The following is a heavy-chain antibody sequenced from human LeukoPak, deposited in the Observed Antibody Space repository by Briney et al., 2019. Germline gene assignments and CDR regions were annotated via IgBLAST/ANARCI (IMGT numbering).Heavy chain of an antibody. V-gene: IGHV3-74*01. Sequence: PGGSLRLSCAASGFTFSGYWMHWVRQAPGKGLVWVSRINSDGYSTSYADSVKGRLTISRENAKNTLYLQMNSLSAEDTAVYYCARGTAVAGTDYWGQGTLVTVSS. CDR1: GFTFSGYW. J-gene: IGHJ4*02. CDR2: INSDGYST. CDR3: ARGTAVAGTDY. D-gene: IGHD6-19*01.